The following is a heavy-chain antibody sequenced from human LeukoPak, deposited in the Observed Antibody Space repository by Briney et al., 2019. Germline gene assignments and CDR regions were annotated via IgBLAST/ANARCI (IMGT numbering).Heavy chain of an antibody. J-gene: IGHJ3*02. V-gene: IGHV3-21*01. CDR1: GFTFSSYS. CDR2: ISSSSSYI. D-gene: IGHD2-15*01. Sequence: GGSLRLSCAASGFTFSSYSMNWVRQAPGKGLEWVSSISSSSSYIYYADSVKSRFTISRDNAKNSLYLQMNSLRAEDTAVYYCARGQGYCSGGSCTDDAFDIWGQGTWSPSLQ. CDR3: ARGQGYCSGGSCTDDAFDI.